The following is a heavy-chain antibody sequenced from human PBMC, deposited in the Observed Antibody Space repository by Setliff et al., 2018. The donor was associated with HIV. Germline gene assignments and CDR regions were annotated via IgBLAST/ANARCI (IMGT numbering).Heavy chain of an antibody. D-gene: IGHD3-10*01. CDR1: GGSFSGYY. CDR2: INHSGST. J-gene: IGHJ5*02. CDR3: ARLLNYYGNWFDP. V-gene: IGHV4-34*01. Sequence: LSLTCAVYGGSFSGYYWSWIRQPPGKGLEWIGEINHSGSTNYNPSLKSRVTISVDTSKNQFSLKLSSVTAADTAVYYCARLLNYYGNWFDPWGQGTRVTVSS.